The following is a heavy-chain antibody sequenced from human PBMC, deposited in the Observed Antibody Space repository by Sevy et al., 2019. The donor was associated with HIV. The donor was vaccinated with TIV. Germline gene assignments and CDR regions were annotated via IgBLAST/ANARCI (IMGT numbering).Heavy chain of an antibody. CDR3: ASDVEYYDILTGYYKGYGMDV. CDR1: GFTFSSNS. J-gene: IGHJ6*02. V-gene: IGHV3-48*02. CDR2: ISRSSSNI. D-gene: IGHD3-9*01. Sequence: GGSLRLSCAASGFTFSSNSMNWARQAPGKGLEWVSYISRSSSNIYYADSVKGRFTTSRDNAKKSLYLQMNSLRDEDTAVYYCASDVEYYDILTGYYKGYGMDVWGQGTTVTVSS.